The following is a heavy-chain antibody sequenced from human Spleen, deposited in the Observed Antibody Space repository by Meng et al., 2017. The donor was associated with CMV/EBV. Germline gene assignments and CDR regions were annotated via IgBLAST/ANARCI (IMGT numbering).Heavy chain of an antibody. Sequence: VTGEAINITSSFWGWSRQHPGKGLEWIGSIYYSGSTYYNPSLKSRVTISVDTSKNQFSLKLSSVTAADTAVYYCARNPWEQAYYFDYWGQGTLVTVSS. V-gene: IGHV4-39*01. CDR3: ARNPWEQAYYFDY. J-gene: IGHJ4*02. CDR1: GEAINITSSF. CDR2: IYYSGST. D-gene: IGHD1-26*01.